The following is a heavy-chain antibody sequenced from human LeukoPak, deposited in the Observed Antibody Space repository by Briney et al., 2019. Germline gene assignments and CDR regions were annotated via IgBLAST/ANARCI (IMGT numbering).Heavy chain of an antibody. V-gene: IGHV3-49*04. D-gene: IGHD2-2*01. Sequence: GRSLRLSCTASGFTFGDYAMSWVRQAPGKGLEWVGFIRSKAYGGTTEYAASVKVRFTISRDDSKSIAYLQMNSLKTEDTAVYYCTRGKVPAARNYYYYGMDVWGKGTTVTVSS. CDR3: TRGKVPAARNYYYYGMDV. J-gene: IGHJ6*04. CDR1: GFTFGDYA. CDR2: IRSKAYGGTT.